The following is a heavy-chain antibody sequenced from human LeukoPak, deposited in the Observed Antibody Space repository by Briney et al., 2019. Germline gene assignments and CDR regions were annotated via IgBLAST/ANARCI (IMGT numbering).Heavy chain of an antibody. J-gene: IGHJ4*02. D-gene: IGHD5-18*01. CDR3: ATAPGYSYGYDF. V-gene: IGHV3-23*01. CDR2: ISGSGDTT. CDR1: KFTFNNYA. Sequence: GGSLRLSCAASKFTFNNYAMSWIRQAPGKGLEWVSAISGSGDTTYYADSVKGRFTISRDNSKNSLYLQMNSLRAEDTAVYYCATAPGYSYGYDFWGQGTLVTVSS.